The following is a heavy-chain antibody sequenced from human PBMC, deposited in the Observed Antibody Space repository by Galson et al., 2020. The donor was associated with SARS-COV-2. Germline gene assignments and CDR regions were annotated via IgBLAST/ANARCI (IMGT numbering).Heavy chain of an antibody. V-gene: IGHV5-51*01. Sequence: GESLKISCTGSGYSFTSYWIGWVRQMPGKGLEWMGIIYPGDSDTKYSPSFQGQITISADKSISTAYLQWSSLKASDTAMYYCARHRSFGELLSVPYFDYWGQGTLVTVSS. CDR1: GYSFTSYW. CDR2: IYPGDSDT. D-gene: IGHD3-10*01. J-gene: IGHJ4*02. CDR3: ARHRSFGELLSVPYFDY.